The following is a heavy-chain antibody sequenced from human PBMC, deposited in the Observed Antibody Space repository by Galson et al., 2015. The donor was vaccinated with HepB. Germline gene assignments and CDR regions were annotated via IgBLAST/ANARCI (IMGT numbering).Heavy chain of an antibody. Sequence: SLRLSCAASEFTFSSYWMNWVRQAPGKGLEWVANINPDGSEKYYVASLKGRFTISRDNAKNSLYLQMDGLRAADTAVYYCARRISLGRGIITKPDYYYGMDVWGQGTTVTVAS. CDR1: EFTFSSYW. CDR2: INPDGSEK. J-gene: IGHJ6*02. V-gene: IGHV3-7*03. D-gene: IGHD3-10*01. CDR3: ARRISLGRGIITKPDYYYGMDV.